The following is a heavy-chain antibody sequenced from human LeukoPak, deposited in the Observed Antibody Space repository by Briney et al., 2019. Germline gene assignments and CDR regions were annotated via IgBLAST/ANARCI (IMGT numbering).Heavy chain of an antibody. Sequence: GRSLRLSCAASGFTFSSYAMSWVRQAPGKGLEWVSAISGSGGSTYYADSVKGRFTISRDNSKNTLYLQMNSLRAEDTAVYYCAKSSLYGDFPNDYWGQGTLVTVSS. J-gene: IGHJ4*02. CDR1: GFTFSSYA. CDR2: ISGSGGST. V-gene: IGHV3-23*01. CDR3: AKSSLYGDFPNDY. D-gene: IGHD4-17*01.